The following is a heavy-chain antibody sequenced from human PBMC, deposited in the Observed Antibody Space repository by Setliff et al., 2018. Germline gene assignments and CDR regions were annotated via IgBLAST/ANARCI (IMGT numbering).Heavy chain of an antibody. Sequence: PSETLSLTCTVSDVSISGYYWSWIRQPPGKGLEWIGYIHSSGRSNYNPSLKSRVTTSIDTSKNQFSLNLNSATAADTAVYYCARHALSFDSAWDVWGKGTTVTVS. CDR2: IHSSGRS. CDR1: DVSISGYY. D-gene: IGHD3-9*01. CDR3: ARHALSFDSAWDV. J-gene: IGHJ6*03. V-gene: IGHV4-4*08.